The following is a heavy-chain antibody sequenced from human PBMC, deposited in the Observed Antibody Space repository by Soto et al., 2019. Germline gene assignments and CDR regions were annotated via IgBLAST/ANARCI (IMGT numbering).Heavy chain of an antibody. V-gene: IGHV1-69*13. J-gene: IGHJ4*02. Sequence: GASVKVSCKASGGTFSSYAISWVRQAPGQGLEWMGGIIPIFGTANYAQKFQGRVTITADESTSTAYMELSSLRSEDTAVYYCARDPAPTYSSSREGPRLFDYWGQGTLVTV. CDR2: IIPIFGTA. CDR1: GGTFSSYA. D-gene: IGHD6-13*01. CDR3: ARDPAPTYSSSREGPRLFDY.